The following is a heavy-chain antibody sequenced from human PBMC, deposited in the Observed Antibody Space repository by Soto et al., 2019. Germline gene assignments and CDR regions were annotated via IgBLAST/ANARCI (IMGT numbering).Heavy chain of an antibody. D-gene: IGHD3-22*01. Sequence: QVQLVESGGGVVQPGRSLRLSCAASGFTFSSYAMHWVRQAPGKGLEWVAVISYDGSNKYYADSVKGRFTISRDNSKNTLYLQMNSLRAEDTAVYYCARDHGGTMIVVVINDYYFDYWGQGTLVTVSS. CDR2: ISYDGSNK. CDR3: ARDHGGTMIVVVINDYYFDY. J-gene: IGHJ4*02. CDR1: GFTFSSYA. V-gene: IGHV3-30-3*01.